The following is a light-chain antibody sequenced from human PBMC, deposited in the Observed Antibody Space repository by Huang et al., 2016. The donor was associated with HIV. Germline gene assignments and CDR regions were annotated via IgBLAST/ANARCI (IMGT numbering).Light chain of an antibody. V-gene: IGKV3-11*01. Sequence: EIVLTQSPATLSLSPGERATLSCRASQSVSSYLAWYQQKPGQAPRLLIYDASNRATGIPARFSGNGSVTDFTLTISSLEPEDFAVYCCQQRSNWAPITFGGGTKVEIK. CDR1: QSVSSY. CDR2: DAS. J-gene: IGKJ4*01. CDR3: QQRSNWAPIT.